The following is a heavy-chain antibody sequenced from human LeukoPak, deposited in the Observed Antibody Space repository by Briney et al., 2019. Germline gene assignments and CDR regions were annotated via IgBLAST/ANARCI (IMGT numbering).Heavy chain of an antibody. CDR2: ISSSGSTI. D-gene: IGHD3-22*01. Sequence: GGSLRLSCAASGFTFSDYYMSWIRQAPGKGLEWVSYISSSGSTIYYADSVKGRFTISRDNAKNSLYLQMNSLRAEDTAVYYCAGDYYDSSGYVDYWGQGTLVTVSS. J-gene: IGHJ4*02. CDR3: AGDYYDSSGYVDY. CDR1: GFTFSDYY. V-gene: IGHV3-11*04.